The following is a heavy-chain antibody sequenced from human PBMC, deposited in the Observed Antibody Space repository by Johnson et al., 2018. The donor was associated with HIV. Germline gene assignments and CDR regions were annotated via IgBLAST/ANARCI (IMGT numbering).Heavy chain of an antibody. Sequence: VQLVESGGGLVQPGGSLRLSCAASGLSFGTYAMSWVRQAPGKGLEWVSGISGSGDSTYSADSVKGRFTITRDISNNTLYLHMNSLRVEDTAKYYCAKDRLTLDALDIWGQGTNVTISS. D-gene: IGHD1-14*01. J-gene: IGHJ3*02. CDR2: ISGSGDST. CDR3: AKDRLTLDALDI. CDR1: GLSFGTYA. V-gene: IGHV3-23*04.